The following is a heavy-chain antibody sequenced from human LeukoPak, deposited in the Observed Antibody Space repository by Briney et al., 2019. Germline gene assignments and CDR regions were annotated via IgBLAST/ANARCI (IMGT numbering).Heavy chain of an antibody. J-gene: IGHJ4*02. D-gene: IGHD3-9*01. CDR1: GGSISNTNW. CDR3: GKTDIYFNPIDY. V-gene: IGHV4-4*02. Sequence: SETLSLTCGVSGGSISNTNWWTWFRQPPGKGLEWIGEVNLQGSTNYNPSLKSRVAISVDKSENHISLKLTSVTAADTAIYYCGKTDIYFNPIDYWGPGSLVTVSS. CDR2: VNLQGST.